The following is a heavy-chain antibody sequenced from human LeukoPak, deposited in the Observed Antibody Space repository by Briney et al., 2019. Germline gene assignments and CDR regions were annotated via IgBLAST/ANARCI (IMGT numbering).Heavy chain of an antibody. CDR2: MSHDGSNK. V-gene: IGHV3-30*18. Sequence: PGRSLRLSCAASGFTVSWYGMHWVRQAPGKGLEWVAVMSHDGSNKYYADSLKGRFTISRDNSKNTLYLQMSSLRAEDTAVYYCAKESGVYCSGGSCYLDHWGQGTLVTVSS. CDR1: GFTVSWYG. CDR3: AKESGVYCSGGSCYLDH. J-gene: IGHJ4*02. D-gene: IGHD2-15*01.